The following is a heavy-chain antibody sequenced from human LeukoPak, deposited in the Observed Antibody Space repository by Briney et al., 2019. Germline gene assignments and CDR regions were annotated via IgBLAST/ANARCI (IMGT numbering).Heavy chain of an antibody. CDR3: ARDRLYRGYSYGFDY. D-gene: IGHD5-18*01. Sequence: SETLSLTCTVSGCSVSSGSYYWRWIRQPPGKGLEWIGYIYYSGSTNYNPSLKSRVTISVDTSKNQFSLKLSSVTATDTAVYYCARDRLYRGYSYGFDYWGQGTLVTVSS. V-gene: IGHV4-61*01. CDR1: GCSVSSGSYY. J-gene: IGHJ4*02. CDR2: IYYSGST.